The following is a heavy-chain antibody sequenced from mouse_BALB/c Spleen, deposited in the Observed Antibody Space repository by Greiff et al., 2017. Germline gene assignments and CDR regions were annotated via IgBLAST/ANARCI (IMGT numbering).Heavy chain of an antibody. CDR3: ASPLCYGSSYPYYYAMDY. V-gene: IGHV2-2*02. D-gene: IGHD1-1*01. Sequence: QVQLQQSGPGLVQPSQSLSITCTVSGFSLTSYGVHWVRQSPGKGLEWLGVIWSGGSTDYNAAFISRLSISKDNSKSQVFFKMNSLQANDTAIYYCASPLCYGSSYPYYYAMDYWGQGTSVTVAS. CDR2: IWSGGST. J-gene: IGHJ4*01. CDR1: GFSLTSYG.